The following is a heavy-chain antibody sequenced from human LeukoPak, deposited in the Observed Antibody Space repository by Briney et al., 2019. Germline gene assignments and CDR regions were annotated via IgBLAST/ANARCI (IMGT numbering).Heavy chain of an antibody. V-gene: IGHV4-4*02. D-gene: IGHD3-10*01. CDR3: ARRITMVRGVILPGYFQH. CDR1: GGSISSSNW. Sequence: PSETLSLTCAVSGGSISSSNWWSWVRQPPGKGLEWIGEIYHSGSTNYNPSLKSRVTISVDKSKNQFSLKLSSVTAADTAVYYCARRITMVRGVILPGYFQHWGQGTLVTVSS. J-gene: IGHJ1*01. CDR2: IYHSGST.